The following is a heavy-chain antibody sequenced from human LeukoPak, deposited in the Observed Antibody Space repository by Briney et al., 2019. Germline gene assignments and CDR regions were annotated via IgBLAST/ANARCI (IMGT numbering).Heavy chain of an antibody. J-gene: IGHJ4*02. V-gene: IGHV1-69*05. CDR2: IIPIFGTA. Sequence: SVKGSCKASGGTFSSYAISWVRQAPGQGLEWMGGIIPIFGTANYAQKFQGRVTITTDESTSTAYMELSSLRSEDTAVYYCARGDGSGVAATYDYWGQGTLVTVSS. D-gene: IGHD2-15*01. CDR1: GGTFSSYA. CDR3: ARGDGSGVAATYDY.